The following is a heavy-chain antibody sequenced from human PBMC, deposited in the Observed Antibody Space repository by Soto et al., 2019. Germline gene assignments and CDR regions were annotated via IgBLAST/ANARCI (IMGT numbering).Heavy chain of an antibody. Sequence: HPGGSLRLSCAASGFTFSSYTIHWVRQAPGTGLEWVAVMSYDGSHIYYADSVEGRFTISRDNSRNTLYLQMNSLRVEDTAVYYCARGFVGSSSFYSFDYWGQGTLVTVSS. J-gene: IGHJ4*02. CDR2: MSYDGSHI. CDR3: ARGFVGSSSFYSFDY. CDR1: GFTFSSYT. V-gene: IGHV3-30-3*01. D-gene: IGHD6-6*01.